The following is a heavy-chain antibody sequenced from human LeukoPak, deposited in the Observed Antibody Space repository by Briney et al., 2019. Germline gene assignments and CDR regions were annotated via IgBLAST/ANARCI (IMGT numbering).Heavy chain of an antibody. CDR3: ASYYGDYDY. CDR1: GGSLSGFY. V-gene: IGHV4-34*01. D-gene: IGHD4-17*01. J-gene: IGHJ4*02. CDR2: INHSGST. Sequence: PSETLSLTCAVSGGSLSGFYWSWIRQSPGKGLEWIGEINHSGSTNYNPSLKSRVTISVDTSKNQFSLNLSSVTAADTAVYYCASYYGDYDYWGQGTLVTVSS.